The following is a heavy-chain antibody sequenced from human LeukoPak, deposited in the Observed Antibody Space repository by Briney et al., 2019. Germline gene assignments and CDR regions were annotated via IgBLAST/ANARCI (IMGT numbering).Heavy chain of an antibody. D-gene: IGHD2-2*01. CDR1: GDSVSSDTTA. Sequence: SQTLSLTCAISGDSVSSDTTAWHWIRQSPSRGLEWLGRAYYTSKWITNYAVSVRSRITVNPNTSNNQFSLQLNSVTPEDTAVYYCARRLTQYDCFDPWGQGILVTVSS. CDR2: AYYTSKWIT. CDR3: ARRLTQYDCFDP. V-gene: IGHV6-1*01. J-gene: IGHJ5*02.